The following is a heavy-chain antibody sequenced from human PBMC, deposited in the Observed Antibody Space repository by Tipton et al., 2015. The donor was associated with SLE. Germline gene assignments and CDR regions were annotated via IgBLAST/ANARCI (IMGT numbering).Heavy chain of an antibody. CDR3: ARDSGSYSENYYGMDV. J-gene: IGHJ6*02. CDR1: GGSISSGSYY. V-gene: IGHV4-61*01. D-gene: IGHD1-26*01. CDR2: IYNSGST. Sequence: TLSLTCTVSGGSISSGSYYWSWIRQPPGKGLEWIGYIYNSGSTNYNPSLKSRVTISVDTSKNQFSLKLSSVTAADTAVYYCARDSGSYSENYYGMDVWGQGTTVTVSS.